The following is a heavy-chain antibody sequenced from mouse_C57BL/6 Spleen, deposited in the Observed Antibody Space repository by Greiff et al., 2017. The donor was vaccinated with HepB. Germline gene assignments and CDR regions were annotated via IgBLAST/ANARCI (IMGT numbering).Heavy chain of an antibody. CDR3: AKGGGNYGNYIAY. J-gene: IGHJ3*01. CDR2: IWRGGST. V-gene: IGHV2-5*01. CDR1: GFSLTSYG. Sequence: QVHVKQSGPGLVQPSQSLSITCTVSGFSLTSYGVHWVRQSPGKGLEWLGVIWRGGSTDYNAAFMSRLSITKDNSKSQVFFKMNSLQADDTAIYYCAKGGGNYGNYIAYWGQGTLVTVSA. D-gene: IGHD2-1*01.